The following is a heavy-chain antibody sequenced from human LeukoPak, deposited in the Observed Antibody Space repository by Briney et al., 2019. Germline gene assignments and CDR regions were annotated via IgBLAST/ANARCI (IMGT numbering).Heavy chain of an antibody. CDR3: AKRGAVIRVILVGFHKEAYYFDS. CDR2: ISDSGVRT. D-gene: IGHD3-22*01. V-gene: IGHV3-23*01. J-gene: IGHJ4*02. CDR1: GITLSNYG. Sequence: GGSLRLSCVVSGITLSNYGMSWVRQAPGKGLEWVAGISDSGVRTNYADSVKGRFTISRDSPKNTLYLQMNSLRAEDTAVYFCAKRGAVIRVILVGFHKEAYYFDSWGQGALVTVSS.